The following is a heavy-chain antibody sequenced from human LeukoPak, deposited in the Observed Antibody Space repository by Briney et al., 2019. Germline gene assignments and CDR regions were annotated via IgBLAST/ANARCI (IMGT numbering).Heavy chain of an antibody. V-gene: IGHV3-64D*06. CDR2: ISSNGVST. J-gene: IGHJ4*02. CDR1: GFTFSSYA. D-gene: IGHD5-18*01. Sequence: PGGSPRLSCSASGFTFSSYAMHWVRQAPGKGLEYVSAISSNGVSTYYADSVKGRFTISRDNSKNTLYLQMSSLRAEDTAVYYCVKGYGYYRAFDYWGQGTLVTVSS. CDR3: VKGYGYYRAFDY.